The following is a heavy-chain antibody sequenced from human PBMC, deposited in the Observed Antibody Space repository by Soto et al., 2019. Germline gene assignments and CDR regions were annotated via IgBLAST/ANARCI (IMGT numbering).Heavy chain of an antibody. J-gene: IGHJ6*02. CDR3: ALKQYCISTSCYKSGYYYYGMDV. Sequence: SETLSLTCTVSGGSINYYHWTWIRQPPGKALEWIGYFYYIGSTYYNPSLKSRVTISVDTSKNQFSLKLSSVTAADTAVYYCALKQYCISTSCYKSGYYYYGMDVWGQGTTVTVSS. CDR2: FYYIGST. CDR1: GGSINYYH. V-gene: IGHV4-59*08. D-gene: IGHD2-2*02.